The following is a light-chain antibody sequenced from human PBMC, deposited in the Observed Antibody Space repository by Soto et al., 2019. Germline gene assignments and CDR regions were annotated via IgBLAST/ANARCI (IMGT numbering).Light chain of an antibody. J-gene: IGKJ1*01. V-gene: IGKV3-11*01. CDR1: QSVSSY. CDR2: DAS. CDR3: QQRSNWPPWT. Sequence: EIVLTQSPATLSLSPGERATLSCRASQSVSSYLAWYQQKPGQAPRLLIYDASNRATGIPARFSGCGSGTDFTLTISSLEPEDFAVYYCQQRSNWPPWTFGQGTMMEIK.